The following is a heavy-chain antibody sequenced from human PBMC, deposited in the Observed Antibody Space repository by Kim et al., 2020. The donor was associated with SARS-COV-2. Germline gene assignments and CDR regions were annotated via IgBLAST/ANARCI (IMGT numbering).Heavy chain of an antibody. CDR1: GFTFSTSP. Sequence: GGSLRLSCAASGFTFSTSPMGWVRQAPGKGLEWVSRISWDGTRTYYADSVKGRVTMSSDKSRNTLYLHMNNLRVEDTAVYYCAQGVINSGFDYWGQGTQVPVSS. V-gene: IGHV3-23*01. J-gene: IGHJ4*02. D-gene: IGHD1-26*01. CDR2: ISWDGTRT. CDR3: AQGVINSGFDY.